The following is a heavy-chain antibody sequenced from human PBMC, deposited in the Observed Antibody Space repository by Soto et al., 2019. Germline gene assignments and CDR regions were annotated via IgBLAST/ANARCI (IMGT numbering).Heavy chain of an antibody. Sequence: SETLSLTCTVSGGSISGYYWSWIRQPPGKGLEWIDYIYYNGSTNYNPSLKSRVTISVDTSKNQFSLKLSSVTAADTAVYYCAKEKISTSCCNWFDPWGQGTLVTVSS. CDR2: IYYNGST. CDR1: GGSISGYY. CDR3: AKEKISTSCCNWFDP. V-gene: IGHV4-59*01. J-gene: IGHJ5*02. D-gene: IGHD2-2*01.